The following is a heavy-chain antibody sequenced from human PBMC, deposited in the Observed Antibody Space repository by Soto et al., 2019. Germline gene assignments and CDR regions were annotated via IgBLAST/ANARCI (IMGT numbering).Heavy chain of an antibody. D-gene: IGHD2-8*01. Sequence: GGSLKISCAVYGFSFDSDAMCCVRQAPGKGLEWVSGISATGTTTYYADSVKGRFTISRDNSKNTLFLQMNSLRAEDTAVYYCAKQSKWSTTFCHRGRTTCPPDYWGQATQLTVSS. CDR2: ISATGTTT. J-gene: IGHJ4*02. CDR1: GFSFDSDA. CDR3: AKQSKWSTTFCHRGRTTCPPDY. V-gene: IGHV3-23*01.